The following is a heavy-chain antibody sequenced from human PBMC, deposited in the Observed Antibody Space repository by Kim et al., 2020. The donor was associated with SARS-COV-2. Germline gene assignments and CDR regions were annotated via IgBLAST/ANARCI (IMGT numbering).Heavy chain of an antibody. V-gene: IGHV4-39*07. Sequence: SRVTISVDTSKNQFSLKLSSVTAADTAVYYCVRDSLPCSGGSCYSNYFDYWGQGTLVTVSS. CDR3: VRDSLPCSGGSCYSNYFDY. J-gene: IGHJ4*02. D-gene: IGHD2-15*01.